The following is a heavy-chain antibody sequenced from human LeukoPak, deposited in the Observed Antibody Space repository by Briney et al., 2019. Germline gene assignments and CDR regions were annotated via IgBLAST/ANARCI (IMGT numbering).Heavy chain of an antibody. CDR3: ARERVGADGHLFDY. Sequence: GRSLRLSCAASGFTFSSYAMHWVRQAPGKGLEWVAVISYDGSNKYYADSVKGRFTISRDNSKNTLYLQMNSLRAEDTAVYYCARERVGADGHLFDYWGQGTLVTVSS. CDR1: GFTFSSYA. V-gene: IGHV3-30-3*01. CDR2: ISYDGSNK. D-gene: IGHD1-26*01. J-gene: IGHJ4*02.